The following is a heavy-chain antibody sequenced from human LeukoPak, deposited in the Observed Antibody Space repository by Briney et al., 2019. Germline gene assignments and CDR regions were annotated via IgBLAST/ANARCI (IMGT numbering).Heavy chain of an antibody. CDR1: GGSISSGGYS. V-gene: IGHV4-30-2*01. Sequence: PSQTLSLTCAVSGGSISSGGYSWSWIRQPPGKGLEWIGYIYHSGSTYYNPSLKSRVTISVDRSKNQFSPKLSSVTAADTAVYYCARDNHGAFDIWGQGTMVTVSS. D-gene: IGHD1-14*01. CDR2: IYHSGST. J-gene: IGHJ3*02. CDR3: ARDNHGAFDI.